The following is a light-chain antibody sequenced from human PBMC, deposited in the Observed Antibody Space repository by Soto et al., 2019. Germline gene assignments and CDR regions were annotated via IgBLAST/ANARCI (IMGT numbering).Light chain of an antibody. CDR2: KAS. CDR1: QTISSW. V-gene: IGKV1-5*03. CDR3: QQYNSYSRT. Sequence: DTPMTQSPSTLSGSVGDRVTIPCRASQTISSWLAWYQQKPGKAPKLLIYKASSLESGVPSRFSGSGSGTEFTLTISSLQPDDFATYYCQQYNSYSRTFGQGTKVDIK. J-gene: IGKJ1*01.